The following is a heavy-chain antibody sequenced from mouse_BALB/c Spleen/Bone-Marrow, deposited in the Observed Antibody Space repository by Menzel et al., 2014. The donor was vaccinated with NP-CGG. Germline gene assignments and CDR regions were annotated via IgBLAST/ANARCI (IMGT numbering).Heavy chain of an antibody. Sequence: QLKESGGGLVQPGGSRKLSCAASGFTFSSFGMHWVRQAPEKGLEWVAYISSGSSTVFYADTVKGRFTVSRDNPKNALFLQMSSLKAEDTAKYYCARSRSNVEDFDYWGDGTTVTIYS. D-gene: IGHD2-5*01. CDR3: ARSRSNVEDFDY. V-gene: IGHV5-17*02. J-gene: IGHJ2*01. CDR2: ISSGSSTV. CDR1: GFTFSSFG.